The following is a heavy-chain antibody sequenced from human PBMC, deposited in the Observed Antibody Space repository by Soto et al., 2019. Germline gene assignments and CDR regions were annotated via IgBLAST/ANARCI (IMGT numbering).Heavy chain of an antibody. D-gene: IGHD1-26*01. Sequence: SETLSLTCAVSGYSISSGYYWGWIRQPPGKGLEWIGSIYHSGSTYYNPSLKSRVTISVDTSKNQFSLKLSSVTVADTAVYYCARDEWGTNSGSYGVWGQGTLVTVSS. V-gene: IGHV4-38-2*02. CDR1: GYSISSGYY. J-gene: IGHJ4*02. CDR2: IYHSGST. CDR3: ARDEWGTNSGSYGV.